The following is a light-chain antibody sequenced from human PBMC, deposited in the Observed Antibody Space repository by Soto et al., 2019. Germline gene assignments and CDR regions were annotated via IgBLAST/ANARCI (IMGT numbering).Light chain of an antibody. V-gene: IGKV1-5*03. CDR1: QNINVW. Sequence: DIQMTQSPSTLSASVGDRVIITCRASQNINVWLAWYQQKPGKAPKPLIYKASTLQTGVPPRFSGSGSGTEFTLTISSLQPDDFATYYCQQYFSYSLFGPGTEVEIK. J-gene: IGKJ3*01. CDR3: QQYFSYSL. CDR2: KAS.